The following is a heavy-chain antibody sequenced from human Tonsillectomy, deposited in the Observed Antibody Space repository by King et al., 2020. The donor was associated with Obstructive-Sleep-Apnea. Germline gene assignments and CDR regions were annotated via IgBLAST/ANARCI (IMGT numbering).Heavy chain of an antibody. J-gene: IGHJ4*02. CDR3: ARDYYDSSGYENGFDY. CDR2: IYYSGST. CDR1: GGSISSYY. Sequence: QLQESGPGLVKPSETLSLTCTVSGGSISSYYWSWIRQPPGKGLEWIGYIYYSGSTNYNPSLKSRVTISVDTSKNQFSLKLSSVTAADTAVYCCARDYYDSSGYENGFDYWGQGTLVTVSS. D-gene: IGHD3-22*01. V-gene: IGHV4-59*01.